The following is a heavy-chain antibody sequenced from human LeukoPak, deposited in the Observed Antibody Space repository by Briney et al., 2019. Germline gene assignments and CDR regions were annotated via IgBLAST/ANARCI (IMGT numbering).Heavy chain of an antibody. CDR2: IYYSGST. Sequence: SETLSLTCTVSGAPLNNYYWNWVRQPPGKGLEWIGSIYYSGSTYYNPSLKSRVTISVDTSKNQFSLKLSSVTAADTAVYYCARQDRYPSFHWYFDLWGRGTLVTVSS. V-gene: IGHV4-39*01. CDR3: ARQDRYPSFHWYFDL. J-gene: IGHJ2*01. CDR1: GAPLNNYY. D-gene: IGHD2-21*02.